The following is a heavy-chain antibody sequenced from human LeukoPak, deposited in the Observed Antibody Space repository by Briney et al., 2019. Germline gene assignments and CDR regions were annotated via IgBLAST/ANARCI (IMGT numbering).Heavy chain of an antibody. CDR3: ARDEKSGSGSYYHY. CDR2: IYYSGST. Sequence: SETLSLTCTVSGGSISSGSYYWSWIRQPAGKGLEWIGYIYYSGSTNYNPSLKSRVTMSVDTSKNQFSLKLSSVTAADTAVYYCARDEKSGSGSYYHYWGQGTLVTVSS. D-gene: IGHD3-10*01. V-gene: IGHV4-61*10. CDR1: GGSISSGSYY. J-gene: IGHJ4*02.